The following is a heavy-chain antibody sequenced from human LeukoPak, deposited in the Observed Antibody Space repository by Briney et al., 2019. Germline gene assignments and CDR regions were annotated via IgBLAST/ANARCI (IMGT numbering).Heavy chain of an antibody. CDR1: GASVSSFY. D-gene: IGHD1-26*01. CDR2: MYYSGTT. V-gene: IGHV4-59*02. Sequence: PSETLSLTCTVSGASVSSFYWNWIRQPPGKGLEWIGSMYYSGTTNYDPSFKSRVTISLDTSKNEFPLRLKSLTAADTAVYYCAGQVGARIRYYYTSGLDVWGQGTTVAVSS. J-gene: IGHJ6*02. CDR3: AGQVGARIRYYYTSGLDV.